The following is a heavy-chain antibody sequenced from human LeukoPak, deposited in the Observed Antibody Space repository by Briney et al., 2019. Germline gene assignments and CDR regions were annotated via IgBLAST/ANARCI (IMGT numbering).Heavy chain of an antibody. V-gene: IGHV4-34*01. Sequence: SETLSLTCAVYGGSFSGYYWSWIRQPPGKGLEWIGEINHSGSTNYNPSLKSRVTISVDTSKNQFSLKLSSVTAADTAVYYCARMVVVVVAATGWFDPWRQGTLVTVSS. CDR2: INHSGST. D-gene: IGHD2-15*01. CDR1: GGSFSGYY. J-gene: IGHJ5*02. CDR3: ARMVVVVVAATGWFDP.